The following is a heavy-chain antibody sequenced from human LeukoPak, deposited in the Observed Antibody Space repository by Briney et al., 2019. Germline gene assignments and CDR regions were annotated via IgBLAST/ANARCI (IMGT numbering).Heavy chain of an antibody. CDR3: ARDLYLADISNPEYMVRGVLDY. Sequence: QPGGTLRLSCAASGFTFSSYGMSWVRQAPGKGLEWVSAISGSGGSTYYADSVKGRFTISRDNSKNTLYLQMNSLRAEDTAVYYCARDLYLADISNPEYMVRGVLDYWGQGTLVTVSS. J-gene: IGHJ4*02. V-gene: IGHV3-23*01. CDR1: GFTFSSYG. D-gene: IGHD3-10*01. CDR2: ISGSGGST.